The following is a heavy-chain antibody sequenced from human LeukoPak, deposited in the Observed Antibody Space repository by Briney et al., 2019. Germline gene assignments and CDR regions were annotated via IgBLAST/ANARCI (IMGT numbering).Heavy chain of an antibody. D-gene: IGHD3-10*01. CDR1: GFPFTFYA. V-gene: IGHV3-23*01. Sequence: PGGSLRLSCAASGFPFTFYAMSWVPQAPGEGLEWFSNIGGSSTYYADFVKGRFTISRDTSKNTIYLQMNSRRADDAAIDYCTKSRGFGDSNDSWGQGTLVTVSS. CDR3: TKSRGFGDSNDS. J-gene: IGHJ4*02. CDR2: IGGSST.